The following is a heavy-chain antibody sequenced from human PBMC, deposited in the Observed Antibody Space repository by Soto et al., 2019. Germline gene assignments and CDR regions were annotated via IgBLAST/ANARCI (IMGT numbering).Heavy chain of an antibody. Sequence: GASVKVSCKASGYTFTGYYMHWVRQAPGQGLEWMGWINPNSGGTNYAQKFQGWVTMTRDTSISTAYMELSRLRSDDTAVYYCARGTNPEYCSSTSCYRGKYYYDYYGMDVWGQGATVTVSS. CDR1: GYTFTGYY. J-gene: IGHJ6*02. CDR3: ARGTNPEYCSSTSCYRGKYYYDYYGMDV. D-gene: IGHD2-2*02. V-gene: IGHV1-2*04. CDR2: INPNSGGT.